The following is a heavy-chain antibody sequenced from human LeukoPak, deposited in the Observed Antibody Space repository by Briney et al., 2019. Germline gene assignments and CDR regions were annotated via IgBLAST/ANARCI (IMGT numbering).Heavy chain of an antibody. CDR2: INPNSGGT. D-gene: IGHD3-22*01. CDR3: ATKGYYYDSSGYYTYYFDY. Sequence: GASVKVSCKASGYTFTGYYMHWVRQAPGQGLEWMGWINPNSGGTNYAQKFQGWVTMTRDTSISTAYMELSRLRSDDTAVYYCATKGYYYDSSGYYTYYFDYWGQGTLVTVSS. V-gene: IGHV1-2*04. CDR1: GYTFTGYY. J-gene: IGHJ4*02.